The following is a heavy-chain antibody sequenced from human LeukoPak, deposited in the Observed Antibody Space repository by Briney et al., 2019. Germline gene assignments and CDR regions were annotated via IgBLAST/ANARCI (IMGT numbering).Heavy chain of an antibody. V-gene: IGHV3-23*01. Sequence: PGGSLRLSCAGSGFTFNNYAMSWVRQAPGKGLEWLSGISGGGVNTYYADSVKGRFTISRDNSENTLYLQMNSLRAKDTAVYYCAKGDPYSSNWLSMDVWGKGTTVTVSS. CDR1: GFTFNNYA. D-gene: IGHD6-13*01. CDR3: AKGDPYSSNWLSMDV. CDR2: ISGGGVNT. J-gene: IGHJ6*03.